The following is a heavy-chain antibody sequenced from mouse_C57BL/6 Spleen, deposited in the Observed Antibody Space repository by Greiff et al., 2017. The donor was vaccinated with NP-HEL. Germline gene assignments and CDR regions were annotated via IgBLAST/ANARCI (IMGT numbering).Heavy chain of an antibody. CDR1: GYTFTDSY. CDR3: AVRVITTVVAHWYFDV. J-gene: IGHJ1*03. V-gene: IGHV1-76*01. Sequence: QVQLKQSGAELVRPGASVKLSCKASGYTFTDSYIHWVKQRPGQGLEWIARIYPGSGNTYYNEKFKGKATLTAEKYSSTAYMQLSSLTSEDSAVYFCAVRVITTVVAHWYFDVWGTGTTVTVSS. CDR2: IYPGSGNT. D-gene: IGHD1-1*01.